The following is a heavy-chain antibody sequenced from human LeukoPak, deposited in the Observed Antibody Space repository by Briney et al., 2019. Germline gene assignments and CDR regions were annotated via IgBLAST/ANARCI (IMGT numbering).Heavy chain of an antibody. J-gene: IGHJ4*02. CDR1: GYSISGNSFY. CDR3: ARSAYGSGWLDY. V-gene: IGHV4-39*01. CDR2: IYSSGST. D-gene: IGHD6-19*01. Sequence: SXTLSLTCXVSGYSISGNSFYWGWIRQPPGKGLEWIGSIYSSGSTYYNPSLKSRVTISVDTSKNQFSLRLSSVTAADTAVFYCARSAYGSGWLDYXGQG.